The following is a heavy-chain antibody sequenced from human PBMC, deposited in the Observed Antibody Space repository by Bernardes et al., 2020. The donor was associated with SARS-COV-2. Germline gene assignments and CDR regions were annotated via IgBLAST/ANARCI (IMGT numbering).Heavy chain of an antibody. CDR3: AHVRDGYKYYESLYWYFDL. J-gene: IGHJ2*01. CDR2: IYWDDDK. CDR1: GFSLSTSGVG. D-gene: IGHD3-3*01. V-gene: IGHV2-5*02. Sequence: SGPTLVKPTQTLTLTCTFSGFSLSTSGVGVGWIRQPPGKALEWLALIYWDDDKRYSPSLKSRLTITKDTSKNQVVLTMTNMDPVDTATYYCAHVRDGYKYYESLYWYFDLWGRGTLVTVSS.